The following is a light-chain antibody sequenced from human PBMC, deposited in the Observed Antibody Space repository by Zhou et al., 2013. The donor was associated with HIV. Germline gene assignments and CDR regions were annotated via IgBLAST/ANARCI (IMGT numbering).Light chain of an antibody. CDR3: QQYGSSFT. CDR2: DTS. J-gene: IGKJ3*01. Sequence: EVVLTQSPDTLSLSPGERATLSCRASQTVSTTYLAWYQHKPGQAPRLLIYDTSTRATGIPDRFSGSGSGSGTDFTLTISRLEPEDFAVYYCQQYGSSFTFGPGTKVDIK. CDR1: QTVSTTY. V-gene: IGKV3-20*01.